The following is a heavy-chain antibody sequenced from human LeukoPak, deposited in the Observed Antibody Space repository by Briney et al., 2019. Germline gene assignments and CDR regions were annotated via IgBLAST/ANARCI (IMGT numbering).Heavy chain of an antibody. CDR2: IDRDGRRT. CDR1: GPALTMYW. D-gene: IGHD1-14*01. V-gene: IGHV3-74*01. Sequence: PGRSLSLSCALTGPALTMYWMHWVRQAPGKGLVWVSHIDRDGRRTSYAASVKGRFTISRDNAKNTLYLQMNSLRVEDTAIYYCTRNPDGLNWFDPWGQGTLVTVSS. CDR3: TRNPDGLNWFDP. J-gene: IGHJ5*02.